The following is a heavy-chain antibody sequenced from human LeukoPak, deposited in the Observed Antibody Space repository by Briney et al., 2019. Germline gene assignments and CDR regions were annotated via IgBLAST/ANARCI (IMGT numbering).Heavy chain of an antibody. CDR1: GGSISSYY. V-gene: IGHV4-4*09. J-gene: IGHJ4*02. CDR2: IYTSGST. CDR3: ARIGSYGQDYFDY. D-gene: IGHD1-26*01. Sequence: PSETLSLTCTVSGGSISSYYWSWIRQPPGKGLEWIGYIYTSGSTNYNPSLKSRVTISVDTSKNRFSLKLSSVTAADTAVYYCARIGSYGQDYFDYWGQGTLVTVSS.